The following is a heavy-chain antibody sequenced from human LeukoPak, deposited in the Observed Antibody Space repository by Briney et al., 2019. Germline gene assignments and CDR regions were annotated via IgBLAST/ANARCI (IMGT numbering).Heavy chain of an antibody. D-gene: IGHD3-22*01. J-gene: IGHJ4*02. CDR2: NSVYNGNT. CDR1: GYAFTNNA. V-gene: IGHV1-18*01. CDR3: ARNHPYYYDSNGLYYFDY. Sequence: ASAKVSCKTSGYAFTNNAITWVRRDPGQGLEWLGGNSVYNGNTNYEQKLKGRVTMTTDTSTTTVYMELRSLRSDDTAVYYCARNHPYYYDSNGLYYFDYWGQGTLVTVSS.